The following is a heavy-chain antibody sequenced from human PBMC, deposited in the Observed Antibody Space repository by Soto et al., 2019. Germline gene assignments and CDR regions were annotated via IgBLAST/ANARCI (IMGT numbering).Heavy chain of an antibody. D-gene: IGHD6-19*01. CDR2: FNPNSGDT. V-gene: IGHV1-2*02. CDR3: AREASAVISLDY. CDR1: GYTFTAYS. Sequence: ASVKVSCKASGYTFTAYSMHWVLQSPLQGLEWVGWFNPNSGDTIYAQKFQGRVTLTRDTSIGTAYMELYSLTSDDTAVYYCAREASAVISLDYWGQGTLVTVS. J-gene: IGHJ4*02.